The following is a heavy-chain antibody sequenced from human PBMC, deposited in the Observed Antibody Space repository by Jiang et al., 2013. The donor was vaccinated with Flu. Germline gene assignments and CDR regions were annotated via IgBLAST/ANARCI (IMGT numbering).Heavy chain of an antibody. Sequence: SGAEVKKPGTSVKVSCKASGFTFTSSAMQWVRQARGQRLEWIGWIVVGSGNTNYAQKFQERVTITRDMSTSTAYMELSSLRSEDTAVYYCAATTYYYDSSGYSTFDYWGQGTLVTVSS. CDR2: IVVGSGNT. J-gene: IGHJ4*02. V-gene: IGHV1-58*02. D-gene: IGHD3-22*01. CDR3: AATTYYYDSSGYSTFDY. CDR1: GFTFTSSA.